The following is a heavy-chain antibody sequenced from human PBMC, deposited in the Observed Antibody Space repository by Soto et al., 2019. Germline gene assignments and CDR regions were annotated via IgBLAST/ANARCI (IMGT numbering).Heavy chain of an antibody. J-gene: IGHJ5*02. CDR2: INHSGST. Sequence: PETLPHTYAGYGGSFCGYYWTWIRQPPGTGLEWIGEINHSGSTNYNPSLKSRVTISVDTSKNQFSLKLTSVTAADTAVYYCATGWFDPWGKGTLVT. CDR1: GGSFCGYY. CDR3: ATGWFDP. V-gene: IGHV4-34*01.